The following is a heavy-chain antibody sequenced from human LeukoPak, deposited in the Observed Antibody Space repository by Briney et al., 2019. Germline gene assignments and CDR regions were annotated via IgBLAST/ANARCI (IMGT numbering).Heavy chain of an antibody. CDR2: INPGNGNT. D-gene: IGHD7-27*01. CDR1: GHTFTSYA. Sequence: ASVKVSCKASGHTFTSYAMHWVRLAPGQRLEWMGWINPGNGNTKYSQEFQGRVTITRDTSASTDYMELSSLRSEDMAVYYCARVSGTGIYFDYWGQGTLVTVSS. V-gene: IGHV1-3*03. J-gene: IGHJ4*02. CDR3: ARVSGTGIYFDY.